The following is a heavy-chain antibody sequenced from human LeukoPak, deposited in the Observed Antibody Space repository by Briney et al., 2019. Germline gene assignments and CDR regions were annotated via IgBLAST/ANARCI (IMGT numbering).Heavy chain of an antibody. D-gene: IGHD3-22*01. J-gene: IGHJ5*02. V-gene: IGHV4-59*01. Sequence: SETLSLTCTVSGGSMSSYYWTWIRQPPGKGLEWIGNIYYSGSTNYNPSLKSRVTMSVDTSKNQFSLKLGSVTAADTAVYYCARAGTPITMIVVESNWFDPWGQRTLVTVSS. CDR2: IYYSGST. CDR1: GGSMSSYY. CDR3: ARAGTPITMIVVESNWFDP.